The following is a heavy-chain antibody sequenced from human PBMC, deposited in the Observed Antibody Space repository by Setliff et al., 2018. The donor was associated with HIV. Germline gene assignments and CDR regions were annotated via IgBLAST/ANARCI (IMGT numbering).Heavy chain of an antibody. CDR3: VRDRDWAFDY. V-gene: IGHV3-48*01. D-gene: IGHD3-9*01. CDR2: NGIINGAK. Sequence: GGSLRLSCAASGFNFRTYSMNWVRQAPGKGLEWISYNGIINGAKHYADSMEGRFTISRDDAKNSLYLQMDSLRAEDTAVYYCVRDRDWAFDYWGQGILVTVSS. CDR1: GFNFRTYS. J-gene: IGHJ4*02.